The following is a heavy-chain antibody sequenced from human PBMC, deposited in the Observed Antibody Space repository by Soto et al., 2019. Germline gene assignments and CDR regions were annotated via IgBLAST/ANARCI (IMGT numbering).Heavy chain of an antibody. CDR3: ARDLKDIVVVPAAMPTYGMDV. CDR1: GFTFSSYA. D-gene: IGHD2-2*01. J-gene: IGHJ6*02. Sequence: GGSLRLSCAASGFTFSSYAMHWVRQAPGKGLEWVAVISYDGSNKYYADSVKGRFTISRDNSKNTLYLQMNSLRAEDTAVYYCARDLKDIVVVPAAMPTYGMDVWGQGTTVTVSS. CDR2: ISYDGSNK. V-gene: IGHV3-30-3*01.